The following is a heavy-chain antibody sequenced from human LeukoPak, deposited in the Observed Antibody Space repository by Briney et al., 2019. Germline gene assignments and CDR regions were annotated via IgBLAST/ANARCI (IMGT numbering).Heavy chain of an antibody. Sequence: ALVKVSCKASGYTFTGYYMHWVRQAPGQGLEWMGWINPNSGGTNYAQRFQGRVTMTRDTSISTAYMELSRLRSDDTAVYYCAREGTGGYYFDYWGQGTLVTVSS. D-gene: IGHD3/OR15-3a*01. J-gene: IGHJ4*02. CDR3: AREGTGGYYFDY. CDR1: GYTFTGYY. V-gene: IGHV1-2*02. CDR2: INPNSGGT.